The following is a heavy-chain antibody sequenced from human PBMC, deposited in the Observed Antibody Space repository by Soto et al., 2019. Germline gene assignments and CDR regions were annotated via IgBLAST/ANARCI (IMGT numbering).Heavy chain of an antibody. D-gene: IGHD3-10*01. CDR2: ISSSGSTI. CDR3: AREVRGGYYGSGSQRGYGMGV. Sequence: PGGSLRLSCAASGFTFSSYEMNWVRQAPGKGLEWVSYISSSGSTIYYADSVKGRFTISRDNAKNSLYLQMNSLRAEDTAVYYCAREVRGGYYGSGSQRGYGMGVWGQGTTVTVSS. CDR1: GFTFSSYE. V-gene: IGHV3-48*03. J-gene: IGHJ6*02.